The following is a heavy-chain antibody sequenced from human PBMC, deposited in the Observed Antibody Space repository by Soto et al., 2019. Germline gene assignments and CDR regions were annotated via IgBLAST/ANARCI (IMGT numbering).Heavy chain of an antibody. Sequence: SETLSLTCTVSGGSISSYYWSWIRQPPGKGLEWIGYIYYSGSTNYYPSLKSRVTISVDTSKNQFSLKLSSVTAADTAVYYCARGRRGYSGLLDYWGQGTLVTVSS. J-gene: IGHJ4*02. CDR3: ARGRRGYSGLLDY. V-gene: IGHV4-59*12. D-gene: IGHD5-12*01. CDR2: IYYSGST. CDR1: GGSISSYY.